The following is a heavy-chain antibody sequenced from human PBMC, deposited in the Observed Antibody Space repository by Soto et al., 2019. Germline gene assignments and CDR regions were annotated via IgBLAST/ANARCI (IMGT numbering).Heavy chain of an antibody. Sequence: SQTLSLTCAISGDSVSSNTAAWNWIRSSPSRGLEWLGRTYYRSNWRHDYAVSVKSRITVNPDTSKNHFSLQLNSVTPDDTAVYSCERGVAGSGFDLWGQETLVTVSS. CDR3: ERGVAGSGFDL. V-gene: IGHV6-1*01. CDR1: GDSVSSNTAA. CDR2: TYYRSNWRH. J-gene: IGHJ4*02. D-gene: IGHD6-19*01.